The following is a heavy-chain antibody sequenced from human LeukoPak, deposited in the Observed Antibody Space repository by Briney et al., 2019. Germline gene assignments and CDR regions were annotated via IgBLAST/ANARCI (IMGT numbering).Heavy chain of an antibody. CDR1: GYSISSGYN. V-gene: IGHV4-38-2*02. CDR2: ISQSGST. D-gene: IGHD6-6*01. CDR3: ARRAAYGSTSGGFDY. J-gene: IGHJ4*02. Sequence: SETLSLTCTVSGYSISSGYNWCWIRQSPGKGLEWIGSISQSGSTYYNPSLKSRVTISADTSKNQFSLKLSSVTAADTAVYSCARRAAYGSTSGGFDYWGQGILVSVSS.